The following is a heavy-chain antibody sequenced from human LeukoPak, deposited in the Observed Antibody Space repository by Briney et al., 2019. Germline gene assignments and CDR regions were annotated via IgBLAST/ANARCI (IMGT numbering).Heavy chain of an antibody. CDR2: VYSGGHT. Sequence: GGSLRLSCAASGLIVSNNYMSWVRQAPGKGLGWVSIVYSGGHTYYADTVKGRFTISRDKSKNTLYLQMSSLRAEDTAAYYCARGIRDCSRTTCYQPFDYWGQGALVTVSS. D-gene: IGHD2-2*01. V-gene: IGHV3-53*01. CDR3: ARGIRDCSRTTCYQPFDY. CDR1: GLIVSNNY. J-gene: IGHJ4*02.